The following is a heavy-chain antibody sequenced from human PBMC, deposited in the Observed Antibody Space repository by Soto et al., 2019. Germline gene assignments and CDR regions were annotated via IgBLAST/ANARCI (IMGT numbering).Heavy chain of an antibody. CDR3: ARDITGATGDY. D-gene: IGHD1-26*01. CDR1: GGTLSSYT. V-gene: IGHV1-18*01. Sequence: ASVKVSCKASGGTLSSYTIRWVRQAPGQGVEWMGRISTSNGDTSYAQNFQGRVTMTTDTSTSTAYVELRSLRYDDTAVYYCARDITGATGDYWGQGTLVTVSS. CDR2: ISTSNGDT. J-gene: IGHJ4*02.